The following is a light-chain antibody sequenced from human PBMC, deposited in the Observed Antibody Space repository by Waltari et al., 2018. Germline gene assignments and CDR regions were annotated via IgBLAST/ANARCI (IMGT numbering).Light chain of an antibody. V-gene: IGLV7-43*01. CDR1: LGPVASANY. Sequence: QTVVTQEPSLTVSPGGTVTLTCASSLGPVASANYPSWFQQMPGQAPRALIFSSTNKYSWNPARFSGSLLGGKAALTLSSVQPEDEADYYCLLHFGGDQLVFGGGTRLTVL. CDR3: LLHFGGDQLV. J-gene: IGLJ3*02. CDR2: SST.